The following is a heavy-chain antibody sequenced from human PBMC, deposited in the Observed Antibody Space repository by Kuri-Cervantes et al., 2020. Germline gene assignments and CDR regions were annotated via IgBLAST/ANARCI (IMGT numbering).Heavy chain of an antibody. CDR1: GYTFTSYG. V-gene: IGHV1-18*01. Sequence: ASVKVSCKASGYTFTSYGISWVRQAPGQGLEWMGWISAYNGNTNYAQKLRGRVTMTTDTSTSTAYMELRSLRSDDTAVYYCARVPHPPILRFLEWLLYLDYWGQGTLVTVSS. CDR3: ARVPHPPILRFLEWLLYLDY. J-gene: IGHJ4*02. CDR2: ISAYNGNT. D-gene: IGHD3-3*01.